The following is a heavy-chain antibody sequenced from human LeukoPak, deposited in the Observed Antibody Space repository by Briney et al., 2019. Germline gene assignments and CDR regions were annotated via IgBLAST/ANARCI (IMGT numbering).Heavy chain of an antibody. CDR1: GFTFSTYA. Sequence: GGSLRLSCAASGFTFSTYAMNWVRQAPGKGLEWVSAISGSGSSTYYADSVKGRCTISRDNSKNTLYLQMNSLRAEDTAVYYCAKESGIAAAGSAFDIWGQGTMVTVSS. CDR2: ISGSGSST. V-gene: IGHV3-23*01. CDR3: AKESGIAAAGSAFDI. D-gene: IGHD6-13*01. J-gene: IGHJ3*02.